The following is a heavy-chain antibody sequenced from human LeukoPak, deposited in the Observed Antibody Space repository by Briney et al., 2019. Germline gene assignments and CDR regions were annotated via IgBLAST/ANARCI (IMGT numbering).Heavy chain of an antibody. V-gene: IGHV4-34*01. CDR2: INHSGST. CDR1: GGSITGYY. CDR3: ARGRPYADSGSYYLSASRNY. D-gene: IGHD3-10*01. J-gene: IGHJ4*02. Sequence: SETLSLTCTVSGGSITGYYWSWIRQPPGKGLEWIGEINHSGSTNYNPSLKSRVTISVDTSKNQFSLKLSSVTAADTAVYYCARGRPYADSGSYYLSASRNYWGQGTLVTVSS.